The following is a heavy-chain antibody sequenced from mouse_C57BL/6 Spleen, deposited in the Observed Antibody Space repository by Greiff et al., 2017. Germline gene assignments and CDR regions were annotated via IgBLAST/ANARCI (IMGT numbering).Heavy chain of an antibody. J-gene: IGHJ3*01. CDR2: IWTGGGT. CDR3: ASLTGIEAWFAY. V-gene: IGHV2-9-1*01. CDR1: GFSLTSYA. Sequence: QVQLQQSGPGLVAPSQSLSITCTVSGFSLTSYAISWVRQPPGKGLEWLGVIWTGGGTNYNSALNSRLSISKDNSKSQVFLKMNSLQTDDTARYYCASLTGIEAWFAYWGQGTLVTVSA. D-gene: IGHD4-1*01.